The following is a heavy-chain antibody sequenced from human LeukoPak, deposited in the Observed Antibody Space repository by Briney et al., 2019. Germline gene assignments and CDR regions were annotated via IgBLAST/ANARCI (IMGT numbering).Heavy chain of an antibody. CDR1: GGTFSSYA. CDR2: IIPIFGTA. Sequence: SVKVSCKASGGTFSSYAISWVRQAPGQGLEWMGGIIPIFGTANYAQKFQGRVTITADESTSTAYMELSSLRSEDTAVYYCAREGRLYDFWSGYYTPYYFDYWGQGTLVTVSS. CDR3: AREGRLYDFWSGYYTPYYFDY. J-gene: IGHJ4*02. V-gene: IGHV1-69*13. D-gene: IGHD3-3*01.